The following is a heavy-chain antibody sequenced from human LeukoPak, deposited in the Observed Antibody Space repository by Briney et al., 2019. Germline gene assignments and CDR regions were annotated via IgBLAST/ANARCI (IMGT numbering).Heavy chain of an antibody. CDR3: AKVWTMIVPGDSGYFDY. CDR1: GFTFRSYS. Sequence: GGSLRLSCAASGFTFRSYSMNWVRQAPGKGLEWVSSISNSGIHMFYADSVKGRFTISRDNSKNTLYLQMNSLRAEDTAVYYCAKVWTMIVPGDSGYFDYWGQGTLVTVSS. V-gene: IGHV3-21*01. J-gene: IGHJ4*02. D-gene: IGHD3-22*01. CDR2: ISNSGIHM.